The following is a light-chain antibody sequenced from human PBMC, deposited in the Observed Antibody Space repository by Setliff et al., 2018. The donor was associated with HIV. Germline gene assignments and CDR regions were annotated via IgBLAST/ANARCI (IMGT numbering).Light chain of an antibody. CDR2: SNF. V-gene: IGLV1-44*01. Sequence: QSVLTQPPSASGTPGQRVTISCSGSISNIGSNTINWYQRLPGTAPKLLIYSNFQRPSGVPDRFSASKSGTSASLAISGLQSDDEADYYCAAWDDCLNGYVFGTGTKVTVL. CDR3: AAWDDCLNGYV. J-gene: IGLJ1*01. CDR1: ISNIGSNT.